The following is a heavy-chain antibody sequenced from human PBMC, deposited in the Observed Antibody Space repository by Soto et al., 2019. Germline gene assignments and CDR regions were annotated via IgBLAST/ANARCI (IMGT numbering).Heavy chain of an antibody. Sequence: QVQLVQSGAEVKKPGSSVKVSCKASGGTFSSYIISWVRQAPGQGLEWMGRIIPILGIANYAQKFQGRVTIIADKATSTDYMELSSRRSEDTSVYYCAPPFGSSGNWGQGTLVTVSS. CDR2: IIPILGIA. D-gene: IGHD3-10*01. J-gene: IGHJ4*02. CDR3: APPFGSSGN. CDR1: GGTFSSYI. V-gene: IGHV1-69*02.